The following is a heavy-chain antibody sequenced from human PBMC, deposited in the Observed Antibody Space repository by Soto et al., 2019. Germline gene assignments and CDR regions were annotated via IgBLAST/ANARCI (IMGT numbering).Heavy chain of an antibody. Sequence: PCWSPRLSCATSGVILSDLAMTCFRQAPGMGLEWVSAMSGANEDRGYAVSVKGRFTISRDNSKNTLYLQLNSLRAEDTAIYYSGKDGGDGYHSLDWGQGTLVTVSS. CDR3: GKDGGDGYHSLD. J-gene: IGHJ4*02. V-gene: IGHV3-23*01. D-gene: IGHD3-16*01. CDR2: MSGANEDR. CDR1: GVILSDLA.